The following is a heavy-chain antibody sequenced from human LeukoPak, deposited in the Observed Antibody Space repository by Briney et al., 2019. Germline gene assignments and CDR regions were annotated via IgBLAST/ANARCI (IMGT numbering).Heavy chain of an antibody. CDR3: ARHSDNYYGSGVDY. CDR1: GGSISSSSYY. J-gene: IGHJ4*02. CDR2: IYYSGST. V-gene: IGHV4-39*01. Sequence: PSETLSLTCTVSGGSISSSSYYWGWIRQPPGKGLEWIGSIYYSGSTYYNPSLQSRVTISVDTSKNQFSLKLSSVTAADTAVYYCARHSDNYYGSGVDYWGQGTLVTVSS. D-gene: IGHD3-10*01.